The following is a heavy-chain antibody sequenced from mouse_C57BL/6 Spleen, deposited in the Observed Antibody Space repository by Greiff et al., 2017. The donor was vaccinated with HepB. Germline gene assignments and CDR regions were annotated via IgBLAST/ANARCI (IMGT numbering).Heavy chain of an antibody. D-gene: IGHD2-2*01. CDR1: GFSLTSYG. Sequence: VQLQESGPGLVQPSQSLSITCTVSGFSLTSYGVHWVRQSPGKGLEWLGVIWSGGSTDYNAAFISRLSISKDNSKSQVFFKMNSLQADDTAIYYCASPDGYDSFAYWGQGTLVTVSA. J-gene: IGHJ3*01. V-gene: IGHV2-2*01. CDR2: IWSGGST. CDR3: ASPDGYDSFAY.